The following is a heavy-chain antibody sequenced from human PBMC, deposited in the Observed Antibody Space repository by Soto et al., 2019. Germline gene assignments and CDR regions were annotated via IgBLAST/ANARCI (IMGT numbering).Heavy chain of an antibody. CDR3: ARQDICPGGNCQYYYGLDV. V-gene: IGHV5-51*01. CDR1: GYVFRSSW. CDR2: LYPRDADT. J-gene: IGHJ6*01. Sequence: PGESLEFSCKASGYVFRSSWICWVRQKPGKGLQWMGILYPRDADTRYGPSFQGQVTISADESISTTYLQWSSLKASDTATYYCARQDICPGGNCQYYYGLDVWGQGTTVTVSS. D-gene: IGHD2-21*01.